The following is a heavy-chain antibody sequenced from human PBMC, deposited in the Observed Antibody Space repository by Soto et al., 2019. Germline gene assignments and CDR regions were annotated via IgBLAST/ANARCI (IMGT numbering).Heavy chain of an antibody. Sequence: ASVKVSCKVSGYTLTELSMHWVRQAPGKGLEWMGGFDPEDGETIYAQKFQGRVTMTEDTSTDTAYMELSSLRSEDTAVYYCATVRYYDYIWGRNNKYYFDYWGQGTLVTVFS. D-gene: IGHD3-16*01. CDR1: GYTLTELS. CDR3: ATVRYYDYIWGRNNKYYFDY. J-gene: IGHJ4*02. CDR2: FDPEDGET. V-gene: IGHV1-24*01.